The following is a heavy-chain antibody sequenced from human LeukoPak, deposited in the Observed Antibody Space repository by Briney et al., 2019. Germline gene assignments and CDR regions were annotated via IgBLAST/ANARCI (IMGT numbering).Heavy chain of an antibody. CDR1: GFTFSSYS. CDR3: ARDQETTVTTFGIDY. V-gene: IGHV3-21*01. J-gene: IGHJ4*02. D-gene: IGHD4-17*01. Sequence: PGGSLRLSCAASGFTFSSYSMNWVRQAPGRGLEWVSSISTSSSYIYYADSVKGRFTVSRDNAKNSLFLQMNSLRAEDTAVYYCARDQETTVTTFGIDYWGQGTLVTVSS. CDR2: ISTSSSYI.